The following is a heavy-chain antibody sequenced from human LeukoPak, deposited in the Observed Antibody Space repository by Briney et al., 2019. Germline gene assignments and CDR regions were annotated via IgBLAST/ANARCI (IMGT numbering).Heavy chain of an antibody. J-gene: IGHJ4*02. V-gene: IGHV3-66*02. CDR1: GFTFSSYW. Sequence: GGSLRLSCAASGFTFSSYWMHWVRQAPGKGLVWVSVIYSGGSTYYADSVKGRFTISRDNSKNTLYLQMNSLRAEDTAVYYCARDVREELPGRYWGQGTLVTVSS. CDR2: IYSGGST. D-gene: IGHD1-7*01. CDR3: ARDVREELPGRY.